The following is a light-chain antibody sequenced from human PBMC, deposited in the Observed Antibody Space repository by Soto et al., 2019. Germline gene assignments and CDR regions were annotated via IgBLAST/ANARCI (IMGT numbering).Light chain of an antibody. V-gene: IGKV1-5*03. J-gene: IGKJ1*01. CDR1: QSISSW. CDR2: KAS. CDR3: QQYNSFSWT. Sequence: DIPMTQSPSTLSASVGDRLTITCRASQSISSWLAWYQQKPGKAPKLLIYKASSLESGVPSRFSGSGSGTEFTLTISSLQPDDFATYYCQQYNSFSWTFGQGTKVEIK.